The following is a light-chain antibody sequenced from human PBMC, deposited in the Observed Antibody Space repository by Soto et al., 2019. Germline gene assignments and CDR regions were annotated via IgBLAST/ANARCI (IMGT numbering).Light chain of an antibody. CDR2: QVS. CDR3: RQGTQGPFT. V-gene: IGKV2-30*01. J-gene: IGKJ4*01. CDR1: QSLLFTNGNTF. Sequence: DVVMPQSPLSLPVTLGQPASISCRSSQSLLFTNGNTFLNWFQQRPGQSPRRLIYQVSRRDSGVPDRFSGSGSVTDFTLKISRVEADDGGVYYCRQGTQGPFTVGGGTKLEIK.